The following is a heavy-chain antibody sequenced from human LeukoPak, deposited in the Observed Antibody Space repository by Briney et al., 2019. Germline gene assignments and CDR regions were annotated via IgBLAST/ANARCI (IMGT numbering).Heavy chain of an antibody. CDR3: AALVGATVSY. CDR1: GGSISSSTYY. V-gene: IGHV4-61*05. CDR2: IYYSGST. J-gene: IGHJ4*02. D-gene: IGHD1-26*01. Sequence: SETLSLTRTVSGGSISSSTYYWGWIRQPPGKGLEWIGYIYYSGSTNYNPSLKSRVTISVDTSKNQFSLKLSSVTAADTAVYYCAALVGATVSYWGQGTLVTVSS.